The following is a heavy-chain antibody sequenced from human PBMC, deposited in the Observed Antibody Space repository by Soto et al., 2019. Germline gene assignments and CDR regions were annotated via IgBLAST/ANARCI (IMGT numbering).Heavy chain of an antibody. CDR3: AKHQTGTLSAMDV. CDR1: GYNCATSW. J-gene: IGHJ6*02. D-gene: IGHD2-21*01. CDR2: IYPDDSDT. Sequence: PGEPMQICCETSGYNCATSWIAWVSQMPGKGLEWIGIIYPDDSDTVYSPSFRGQVTSSVDKSISTAYLQWSSLKASDTATYYCAKHQTGTLSAMDVWGQGTTVTVSS. V-gene: IGHV5-51*01.